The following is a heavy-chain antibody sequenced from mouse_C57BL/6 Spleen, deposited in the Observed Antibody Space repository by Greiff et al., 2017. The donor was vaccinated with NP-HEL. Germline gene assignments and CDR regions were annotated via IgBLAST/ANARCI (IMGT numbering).Heavy chain of an antibody. J-gene: IGHJ4*01. CDR2: IDPSDSET. D-gene: IGHD1-1*01. CDR3: ARYGSRYAMDY. V-gene: IGHV1-52*01. CDR1: GYTFTSYW. Sequence: QVQLQQPGAELVRPGSSVKLSCKASGYTFTSYWMHWVKQRPIQGLEWIGNIDPSDSETHYNQKVKDKATLAVDKSSSTAYMQLSILTSEDSAVYYCARYGSRYAMDYWGQGTSVTVSS.